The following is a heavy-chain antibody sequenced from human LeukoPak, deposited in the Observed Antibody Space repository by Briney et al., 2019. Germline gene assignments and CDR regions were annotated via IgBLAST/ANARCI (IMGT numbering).Heavy chain of an antibody. V-gene: IGHV4-30-4*01. CDR2: IYYSGST. J-gene: IGHJ3*02. Sequence: PSQTLSLTCTVSGGSMNNRDYYWSWIRQPPGKGLEWIGYIYYSGSTYYNPSLKSRVTISVDKSKNQFSLKLSSVTAADTAVYYCARAGIAAAVAFDIWGQGTMVTVSS. D-gene: IGHD6-13*01. CDR1: GGSMNNRDYY. CDR3: ARAGIAAAVAFDI.